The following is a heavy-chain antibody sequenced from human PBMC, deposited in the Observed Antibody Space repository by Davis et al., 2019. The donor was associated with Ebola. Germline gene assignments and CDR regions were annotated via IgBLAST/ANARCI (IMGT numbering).Heavy chain of an antibody. J-gene: IGHJ6*02. CDR1: GYTFTSYG. V-gene: IGHV1-18*01. Sequence: ASVKVSCKASGYTFTSYGISWVRQAPGQGLEWMGWISAYNGNTNYAQKLQGRVTMTTDTSTSTAYMELSSLRSEDTAVYYCARRGYCSGGSCLRGYYYYGMDVWGQGTTVTVSS. CDR3: ARRGYCSGGSCLRGYYYYGMDV. CDR2: ISAYNGNT. D-gene: IGHD2-15*01.